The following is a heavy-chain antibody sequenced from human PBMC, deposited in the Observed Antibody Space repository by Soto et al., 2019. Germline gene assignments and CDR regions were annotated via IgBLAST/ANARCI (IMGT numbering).Heavy chain of an antibody. CDR3: ARASRYYWNYMMY. CDR2: VSAYNGNT. J-gene: IGHJ4*02. D-gene: IGHD1-7*01. Sequence: QVQLVQSGAEVKKPGASVKVSCKASGYTFSNDAITWVRQAPGQGLEWMGWVSAYNGNTNYAQKFKGRVTMTTDTSTSTAYMGIRSLRYDDPAVYFCARASRYYWNYMMYWGQGTLVTVSS. V-gene: IGHV1-18*01. CDR1: GYTFSNDA.